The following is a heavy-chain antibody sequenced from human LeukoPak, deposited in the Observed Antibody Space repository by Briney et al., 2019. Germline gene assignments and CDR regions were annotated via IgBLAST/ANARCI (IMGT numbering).Heavy chain of an antibody. V-gene: IGHV1-2*02. D-gene: IGHD4-17*01. Sequence: ASVKVSCEASGYTFTGYYMHWVRQAPGQGLEWMGWINPNTGGTNYAQKFQGRVTMTRDTSISTDYMELTRLRSDDTAVYYCARAHGDYNFDYWGQGTLVTVSS. CDR1: GYTFTGYY. CDR3: ARAHGDYNFDY. J-gene: IGHJ4*02. CDR2: INPNTGGT.